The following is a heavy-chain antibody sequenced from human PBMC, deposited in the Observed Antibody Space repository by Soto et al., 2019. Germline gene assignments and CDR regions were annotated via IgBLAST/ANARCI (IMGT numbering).Heavy chain of an antibody. CDR1: GFSFSSQA. V-gene: IGHV3-30-3*01. CDR3: ARDIYSYGSVGTPDI. D-gene: IGHD5-18*01. Sequence: QEQLMESGGGVVQPGRSLRLSCVASGFSFSSQAMRWVRQAPGKGLEWVAAISNDGNRQLYADSVKDRFTISRDNSRNTLELQMNNLRTEDTGVYFCARDIYSYGSVGTPDIWGQGTMVTVSS. J-gene: IGHJ3*02. CDR2: ISNDGNRQ.